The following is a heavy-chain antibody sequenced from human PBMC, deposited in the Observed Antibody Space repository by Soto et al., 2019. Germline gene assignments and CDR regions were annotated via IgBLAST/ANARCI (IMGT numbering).Heavy chain of an antibody. CDR1: GFTFSSYG. D-gene: IGHD5-12*01. Sequence: GGSLRLSCAASGFTFSSYGMHWVRQAPGKGLEWVAVIWYDGSNKYYADSVKGRFTISRDNSKNTLYLQMNSLRAEDTAVYYCARDLLGLRHLYYYYYGMDVWGQGTTVTVSS. V-gene: IGHV3-33*01. CDR2: IWYDGSNK. CDR3: ARDLLGLRHLYYYYYGMDV. J-gene: IGHJ6*02.